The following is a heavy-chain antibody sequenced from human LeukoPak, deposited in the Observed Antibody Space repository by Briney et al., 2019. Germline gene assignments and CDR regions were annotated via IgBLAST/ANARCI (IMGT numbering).Heavy chain of an antibody. V-gene: IGHV3-53*01. CDR1: GFTVSSNY. J-gene: IGHJ6*02. D-gene: IGHD6-13*01. CDR2: IYSGGST. Sequence: GGSLRLSCAASGFTVSSNYMSWVRQAPGKGLEWVSVIYSGGSTYYADSVKGRFTISRDNSKNTLYLQMNSLRAEDTAVYYCAREPGIAAAGTAYYYGMDVWGQGTTVTVSS. CDR3: AREPGIAAAGTAYYYGMDV.